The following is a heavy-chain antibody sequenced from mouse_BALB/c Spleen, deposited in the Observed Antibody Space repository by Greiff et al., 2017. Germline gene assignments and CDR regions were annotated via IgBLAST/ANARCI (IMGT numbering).Heavy chain of an antibody. Sequence: QVQLQQSGPGLVAPSQSLSITCTVSGFSLTGYGVNWVRQPPGKGLEWLGMIWGDGSTDYNSALKSRLSISKDNSKSQVFLKMNSLQTDDTARYYCARDGVAYWYAMDYWGQGTSVTVSS. J-gene: IGHJ4*01. V-gene: IGHV2-6-7*01. CDR3: ARDGVAYWYAMDY. CDR1: GFSLTGYG. CDR2: IWGDGST. D-gene: IGHD1-1*02.